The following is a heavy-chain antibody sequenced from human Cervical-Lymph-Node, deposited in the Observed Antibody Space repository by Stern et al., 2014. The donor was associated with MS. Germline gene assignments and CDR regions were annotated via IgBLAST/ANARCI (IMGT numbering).Heavy chain of an antibody. V-gene: IGHV4-59*01. CDR1: GGSISSYY. CDR2: IYDSGST. CDR3: ARGAGWFDP. Sequence: QVQLKESGPGLVKPSETLSLTCTVSGGSISSYYWSWIRQPPGKGLEWIGYIYDSGSTNYIPSLKSRVTISVDTSKTQFSLKLSSVSAADTAVYYCARGAGWFDPWGQGTLVTVSS. J-gene: IGHJ5*02.